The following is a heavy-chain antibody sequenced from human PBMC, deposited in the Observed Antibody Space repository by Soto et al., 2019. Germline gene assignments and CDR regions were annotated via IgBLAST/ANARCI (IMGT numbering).Heavy chain of an antibody. CDR1: GVSCSNNA. CDR3: AKGGTSHIYGIDV. Sequence: GGALRRTCADSGVSCSNNAMNWVRQAPGKGLEWVSIIGGIGQYTFYADSVKGRFTFSRDNSKNTMYLEMNNLRAEDTAIYFCAKGGTSHIYGIDVWRPGTTVPVSS. J-gene: IGHJ6*02. V-gene: IGHV3-23*01. D-gene: IGHD3-16*01. CDR2: IGGIGQYT.